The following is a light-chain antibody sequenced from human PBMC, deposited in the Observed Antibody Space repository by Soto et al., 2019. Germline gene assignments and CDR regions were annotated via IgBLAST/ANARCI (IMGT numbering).Light chain of an antibody. CDR2: GAS. CDR1: ETFCSGC. CDR3: QHYGTTPWT. J-gene: IGKJ1*01. V-gene: IGKV3-20*01. Sequence: DTVLTQSPATVSLSPGESVTLSCRASETFCSGCLAWYQQKPGQSPRLLIYGASSRATGIPARFSGSGSGTDFTLTISRLEPEDFAVYYCQHYGTTPWTFGPGTKVGIK.